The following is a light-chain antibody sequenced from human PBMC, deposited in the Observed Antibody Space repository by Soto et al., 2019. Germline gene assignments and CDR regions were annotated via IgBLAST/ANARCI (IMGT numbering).Light chain of an antibody. J-gene: IGKJ1*01. CDR1: QSVSSSY. V-gene: IGKV3-20*01. CDR2: GAS. CDR3: QQYGSSPRT. Sequence: EIVLTQSPGTLSLSPGERATLSCRASQSVSSSYLAWYQQKPGQAPRLLIYGASSRATGIPDRFSCSGSGTDFTLTISSLEPEDFAGYYCQQYGSSPRTFGQGTKVEIK.